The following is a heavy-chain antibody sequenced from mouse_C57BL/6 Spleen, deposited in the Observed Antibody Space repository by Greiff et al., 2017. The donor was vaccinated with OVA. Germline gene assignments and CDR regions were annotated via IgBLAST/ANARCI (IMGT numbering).Heavy chain of an antibody. V-gene: IGHV5-17*01. D-gene: IGHD2-4*01. Sequence: EVKLVESGGGLVKPGGSLKLSCAASGFTFSDYGMHWVRQAPEKGLEWVAYISSGSSTIYYADTVKGRFTISRDNAKNTLFLQMTSLRSEDTAMYYCARSSYYDYDVLYAMDYWGQGTSVTVSS. CDR3: ARSSYYDYDVLYAMDY. CDR1: GFTFSDYG. J-gene: IGHJ4*01. CDR2: ISSGSSTI.